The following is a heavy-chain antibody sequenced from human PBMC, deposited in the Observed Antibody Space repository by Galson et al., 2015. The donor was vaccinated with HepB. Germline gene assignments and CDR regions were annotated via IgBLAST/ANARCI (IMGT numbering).Heavy chain of an antibody. CDR3: ARHYGYCSGGSCYPDY. CDR2: IYPGDSDT. V-gene: IGHV5-51*01. Sequence: QSGAEVKKPGESLKISCKASGYGFTNYWIGWVRQMPGKGLEWMGLIYPGDSDTRYSQSFQGQVTIPADKSINTAYLQWSSLKASDTGIYYCARHYGYCSGGSCYPDYWGQGTLVTVSS. J-gene: IGHJ4*02. D-gene: IGHD2-15*01. CDR1: GYGFTNYW.